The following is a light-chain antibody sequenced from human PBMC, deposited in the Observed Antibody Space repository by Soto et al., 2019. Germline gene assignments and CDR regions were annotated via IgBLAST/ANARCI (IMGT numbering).Light chain of an antibody. V-gene: IGKV3-15*01. CDR3: QQYNNWPLT. CDR1: QSFSDF. CDR2: GAS. J-gene: IGKJ4*01. Sequence: EIVLTQSPATLSLSPGERATLSCRSSQSFSDFLAWYQLRPGQAPRLLIYGASTRATDIPARFSGSGSGTEFTLTISSLQSEDFALYYCQQYNNWPLTFGGGTKVDIK.